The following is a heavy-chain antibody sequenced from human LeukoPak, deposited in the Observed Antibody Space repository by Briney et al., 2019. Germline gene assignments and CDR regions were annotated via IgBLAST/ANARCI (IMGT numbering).Heavy chain of an antibody. CDR1: GITFGDYY. D-gene: IGHD3-16*01. CDR3: ARDDQAYYDYVWGTSPEAFDI. CDR2: ISSSGSTI. Sequence: PGGPLRFSGAASGITFGDYYMSWIHQAPGKGLELVSYISSSGSTIYYAYAVKGRFNISRDNAKNSLYLQMNSLRAEDTAVYYCARDDQAYYDYVWGTSPEAFDIWGQGTMVTVSS. V-gene: IGHV3-11*01. J-gene: IGHJ3*02.